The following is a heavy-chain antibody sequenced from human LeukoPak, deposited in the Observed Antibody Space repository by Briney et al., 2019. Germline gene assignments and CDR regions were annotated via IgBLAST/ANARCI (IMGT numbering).Heavy chain of an antibody. J-gene: IGHJ5*01. CDR2: IKNDGSSA. V-gene: IGHV3-74*01. Sequence: GGSLRLSCVASGLTFSTFPLSWVRQAPGKGLEWVARIKNDGSSASYAESVKGRFTISRDNARSTLFLQMNSLGVDDTAVYYCAKSDWFDPWGRGILVTVSS. CDR1: GLTFSTFP. CDR3: AKSDWFDP.